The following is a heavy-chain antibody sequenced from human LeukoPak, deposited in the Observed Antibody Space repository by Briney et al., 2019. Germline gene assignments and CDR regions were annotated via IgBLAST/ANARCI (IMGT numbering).Heavy chain of an antibody. Sequence: SETLSLTCTVSGGSISSYYWSWIRQPPGKGLECIGYIYYSVSTNYNPSLNSRVTISVDTSKSQFSLQLSSVTAADTAVYYCAGGRGYSYGLFDYWGQGTLVTVSS. J-gene: IGHJ4*02. D-gene: IGHD5-18*01. CDR1: GGSISSYY. CDR3: AGGRGYSYGLFDY. CDR2: IYYSVST. V-gene: IGHV4-59*01.